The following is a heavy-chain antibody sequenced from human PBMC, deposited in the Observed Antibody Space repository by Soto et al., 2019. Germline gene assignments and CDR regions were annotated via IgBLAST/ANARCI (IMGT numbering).Heavy chain of an antibody. CDR3: ARGSAGALYDF. CDR1: GYIVTNYG. J-gene: IGHJ4*02. CDR2: ISGYNGYP. V-gene: IGHV1-18*01. D-gene: IGHD6-13*01. Sequence: QAQLVQSGAEVRKPGASVNVSCKTSGYIVTNYGVNWVRQAPAQGLELVAWISGYNGYPKYAQKFQGRVTVTTDTSTSTGYMELRNLRSDDTAVYYCARGSAGALYDFWGQGTLVTVSS.